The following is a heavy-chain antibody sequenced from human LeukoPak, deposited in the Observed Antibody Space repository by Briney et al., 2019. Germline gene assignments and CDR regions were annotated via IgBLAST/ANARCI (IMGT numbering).Heavy chain of an antibody. Sequence: SQTLSLACAISGDSVSSNSVTWNWIRQSPSRGLEWLGRTYYRSTWYNDYAVSVRGRITVNPDTSKNQFSLHLNSVTPEDTAVYYCARRLTQYDCFDLWGQGILVTVSS. V-gene: IGHV6-1*01. CDR2: TYYRSTWYN. CDR1: GDSVSSNSVT. J-gene: IGHJ5*02. CDR3: ARRLTQYDCFDL. D-gene: IGHD2-2*01.